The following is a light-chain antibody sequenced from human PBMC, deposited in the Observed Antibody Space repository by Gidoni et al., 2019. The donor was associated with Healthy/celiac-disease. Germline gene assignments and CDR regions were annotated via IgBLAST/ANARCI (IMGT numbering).Light chain of an antibody. CDR3: QAWDSSTPVV. Sequence: SYELTQPPSVSVFPGQPASITCSGDKVGDKYACWYQQKPGQSPVLVIHQDSKRPSGIPERFSGPNSGNTATLTISGPQAMDEADYYCQAWDSSTPVVFGGGTKLTVL. J-gene: IGLJ2*01. CDR1: KVGDKY. CDR2: QDS. V-gene: IGLV3-1*01.